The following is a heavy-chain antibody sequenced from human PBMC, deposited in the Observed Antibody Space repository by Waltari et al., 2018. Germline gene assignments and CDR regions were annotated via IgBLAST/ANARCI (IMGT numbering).Heavy chain of an antibody. D-gene: IGHD2-15*01. CDR1: GFTFSSYA. J-gene: IGHJ4*02. V-gene: IGHV3-23*01. CDR2: ISGSGGST. CDR3: AKLMWTAYCGGGSCFPCDY. Sequence: EVQLLESGGGLVQPGGSLRLSCAASGFTFSSYAMSWVRQAPGKGLEWVSAISGSGGSTYYADSVKGRFTISRDNSKNTLYLQMNSLRAEDTAVYYCAKLMWTAYCGGGSCFPCDYWGQGTLVTVSP.